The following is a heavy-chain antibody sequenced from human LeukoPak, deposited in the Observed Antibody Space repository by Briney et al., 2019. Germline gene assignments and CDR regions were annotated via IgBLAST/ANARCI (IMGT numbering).Heavy chain of an antibody. V-gene: IGHV3-30-3*02. D-gene: IGHD4-17*01. Sequence: SGGSLRLSCVASGFTFRSYAMHWVRQAPGKGLEWVIVISSDGTNKYYADSVKGRFTVSRDNSRNTLYLQMNSLRAEDTAAYYCAKDRVSTVTTNYFDYWGQGTLVTVSS. CDR2: ISSDGTNK. CDR3: AKDRVSTVTTNYFDY. CDR1: GFTFRSYA. J-gene: IGHJ4*02.